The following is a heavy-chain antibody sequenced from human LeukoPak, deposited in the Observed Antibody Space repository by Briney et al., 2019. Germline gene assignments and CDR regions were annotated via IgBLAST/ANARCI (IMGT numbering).Heavy chain of an antibody. Sequence: GGSLRLSCAASGFTFSSYWMYWVRQAPGNGLVWVSRIISDGSSTSYADSVKGRFTISRDNAKNTLYLQMNSLRPEDTAVYYCATIAAAGEYFDYWGQGTLVTVSS. CDR2: IISDGSST. CDR1: GFTFSSYW. CDR3: ATIAAAGEYFDY. J-gene: IGHJ4*02. V-gene: IGHV3-74*01. D-gene: IGHD6-13*01.